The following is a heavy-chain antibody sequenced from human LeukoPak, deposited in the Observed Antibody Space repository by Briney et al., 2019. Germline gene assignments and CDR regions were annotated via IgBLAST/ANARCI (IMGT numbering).Heavy chain of an antibody. D-gene: IGHD3-3*01. CDR3: ARESIRSGSLKWFDP. Sequence: PGGPLRLSCAAPGFTFTSHVMSWVRQTPGKELEWVSAINGRGHTTYSADSVRGRCIISRDNSKKMLYLQMNSLRAEDTATYYCARESIRSGSLKWFDPWGQGTLVTVSS. CDR2: INGRGHTT. V-gene: IGHV3-23*01. J-gene: IGHJ5*02. CDR1: GFTFTSHV.